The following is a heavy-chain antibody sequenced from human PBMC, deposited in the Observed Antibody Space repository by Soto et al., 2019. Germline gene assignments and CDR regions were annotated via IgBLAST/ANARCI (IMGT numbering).Heavy chain of an antibody. D-gene: IGHD6-19*01. Sequence: ASVKVSCKASGYTFTGYYMHWVRQAPGQGLEWMGWINPNSGGTNYAQKFQGWVTMTRDTSISTAYMELSRLRSDDTAVYYCARGTGASGWTSYYYYGMDVWGQGTTVTV. CDR2: INPNSGGT. J-gene: IGHJ6*02. CDR1: GYTFTGYY. CDR3: ARGTGASGWTSYYYYGMDV. V-gene: IGHV1-2*04.